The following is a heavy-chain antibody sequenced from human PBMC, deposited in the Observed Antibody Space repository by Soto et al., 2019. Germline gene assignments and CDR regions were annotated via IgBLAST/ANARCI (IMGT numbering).Heavy chain of an antibody. CDR1: GGSISRDDSY. V-gene: IGHV4-31*04. J-gene: IGHJ4*02. CDR3: VYLDS. Sequence: QVRLQQSGPGLVRPSQTLALTCSVSGGSISRDDSYWTWLRRHPGRGLEWIGYIFHRGSTKFNPPLQSRVSMSLDTYQNRFALTLSSVCAIGINMFGVVYLDSWGLGSLVTVS. D-gene: IGHD3-3*02. CDR2: IFHRGST.